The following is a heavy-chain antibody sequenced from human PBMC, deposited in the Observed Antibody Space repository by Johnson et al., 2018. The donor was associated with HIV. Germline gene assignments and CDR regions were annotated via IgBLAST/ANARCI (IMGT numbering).Heavy chain of an antibody. CDR2: IKSKTDGGTT. V-gene: IGHV3-15*01. D-gene: IGHD4-23*01. J-gene: IGHJ3*02. CDR1: GFTFSNAW. Sequence: EVQLVESGGGLVQPGGSLRLSCAASGFTFSNAWMSWVRQAPGKGLEWVGRIKSKTDGGTTDYAAPVKGRFTISRDNSKNTLYLQMNSLRAEDTAVYYCAKGYGGNGGAFHIWGQGTMVTVSS. CDR3: AKGYGGNGGAFHI.